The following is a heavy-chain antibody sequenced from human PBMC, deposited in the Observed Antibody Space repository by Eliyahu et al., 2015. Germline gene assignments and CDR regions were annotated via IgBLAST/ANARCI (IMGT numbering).Heavy chain of an antibody. J-gene: IGHJ4*02. CDR1: GFPFSSYA. V-gene: IGHV3-23*01. Sequence: EMQLLESGGGLXQPGGSLRLSXXAXGFPFSSYAVSWVRQAPGKGLEWVSSISGNGVTTTYADSVKGRFTISRDNSKNTLDLQMNSLRVADTAVYYCAKGSLKFDCWGQGTLVTVSS. CDR2: ISGNGVTT. CDR3: AKGSLKFDC.